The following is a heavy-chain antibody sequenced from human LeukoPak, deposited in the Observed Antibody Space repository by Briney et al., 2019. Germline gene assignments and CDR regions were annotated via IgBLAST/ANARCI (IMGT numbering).Heavy chain of an antibody. CDR1: GFTFSSYA. V-gene: IGHV3-23*01. J-gene: IGHJ4*02. D-gene: IGHD2-2*01. CDR2: ISGSGGST. Sequence: GGSLRLSCAASGFTFSSYAMSWVRQAPGKGLEWVSAISGSGGSTYYADSVKGRFTISRDNSKNTLCLQMNSLRAEDTAVYYCAKDYCSSTSCEKDYWGQGTLVTVSS. CDR3: AKDYCSSTSCEKDY.